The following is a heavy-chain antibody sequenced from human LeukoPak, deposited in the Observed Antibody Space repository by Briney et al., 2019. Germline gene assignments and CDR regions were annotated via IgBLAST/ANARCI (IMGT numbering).Heavy chain of an antibody. J-gene: IGHJ4*02. Sequence: GGSLRLSCAASGFTFSNAWMSWVRLAPGKGLEWVGRIKSKTDGGTTDYAAPVKGRFTISRDDSKNTLYLQMNSLKTEDTAVYYCTTAPWVGATWDYWGQGTLVTVSS. V-gene: IGHV3-15*01. CDR1: GFTFSNAW. CDR3: TTAPWVGATWDY. CDR2: IKSKTDGGTT. D-gene: IGHD1-26*01.